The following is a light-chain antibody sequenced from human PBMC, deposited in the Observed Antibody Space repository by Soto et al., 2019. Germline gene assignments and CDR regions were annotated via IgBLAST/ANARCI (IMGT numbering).Light chain of an antibody. CDR2: DVS. Sequence: QSALTQPASVSGSPGQSNTISCTGTSSDVGGYNYVSWYQQHPGKAPKLMIYDVSNRPSGVSNRFSGSKSGNTASLTISGLQDEDEADYYCSSYTSSSTYVLGTGTKVTVL. V-gene: IGLV2-14*01. CDR3: SSYTSSSTYV. CDR1: SSDVGGYNY. J-gene: IGLJ1*01.